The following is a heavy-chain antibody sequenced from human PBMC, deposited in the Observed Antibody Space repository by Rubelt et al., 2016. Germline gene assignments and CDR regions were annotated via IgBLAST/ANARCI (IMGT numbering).Heavy chain of an antibody. V-gene: IGHV3-23*01. CDR3: TFGVFTQDYYGLDV. J-gene: IGHJ6*02. D-gene: IGHD3-3*01. Sequence: GLEWVSTISESGGSTYYPDSVKGRFTISRDNSKNTLALQMNSLRAEDTAVYYVTFGVFTQDYYGLDVWGQGTTVTVSS. CDR2: ISESGGST.